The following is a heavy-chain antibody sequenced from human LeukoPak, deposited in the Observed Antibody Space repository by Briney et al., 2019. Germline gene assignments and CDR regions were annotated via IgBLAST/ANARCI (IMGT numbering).Heavy chain of an antibody. J-gene: IGHJ4*02. CDR1: GFSLSTSAMC. D-gene: IGHD3-16*01. CDR3: ARTMITFGGVIVNYFDY. CDR2: IDWDDDK. V-gene: IGHV2-70*01. Sequence: GPTLVNPTQTLTLTCTFSGFSLSTSAMCVSWIRQPPGKALEWLALIDWDDDKYYSTALKTRLTISKDTSKNQVVLTMTNMVPVDTATYYCARTMITFGGVIVNYFDYWGQGTLVTVSA.